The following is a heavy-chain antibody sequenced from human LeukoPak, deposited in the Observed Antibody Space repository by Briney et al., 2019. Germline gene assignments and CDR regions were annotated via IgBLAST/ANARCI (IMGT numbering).Heavy chain of an antibody. CDR2: IIPIFGTA. Sequence: ASVKVSCKASGGTFSSDAISWVRQAPGQGLEWMGRIIPIFGTANYAQKFQGRVTITTDESTSTAYMELSRLRSEDTAVYYCARGYYDSSGYYQFDYWGQGTLVTVSS. CDR1: GGTFSSDA. V-gene: IGHV1-69*05. D-gene: IGHD3-22*01. CDR3: ARGYYDSSGYYQFDY. J-gene: IGHJ4*02.